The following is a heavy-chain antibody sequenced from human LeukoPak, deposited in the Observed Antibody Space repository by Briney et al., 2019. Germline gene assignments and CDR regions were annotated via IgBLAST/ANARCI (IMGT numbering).Heavy chain of an antibody. CDR3: ANGRRIVVVAATPFFDS. V-gene: IGHV3-23*01. D-gene: IGHD2-15*01. Sequence: PGGSLRLSCAASGFTFSSYAMSWVRQDPGKGLEWVSSISGGGHGTYYADFVKGRFTISRDNSKNRLYLQMNSLRAEDTAVYYCANGRRIVVVAATPFFDSWGQGTLVTVSS. CDR2: ISGGGHGT. J-gene: IGHJ4*02. CDR1: GFTFSSYA.